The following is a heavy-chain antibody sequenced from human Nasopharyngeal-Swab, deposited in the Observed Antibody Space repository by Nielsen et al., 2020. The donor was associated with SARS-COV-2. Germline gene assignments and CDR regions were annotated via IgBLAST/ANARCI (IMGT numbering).Heavy chain of an antibody. CDR3: AKEGATGWFDP. V-gene: IGHV4-59*11. CDR1: RVSITSQY. CDR2: ICHNSGT. Sequence: SETLSPTCTVSRVSITSQYWSWIRQPPGKGLEWIGYICHNSGTSYNPSLKSRVTMFMDTSKNQFSLRLRSVTAADTAVYYCAKEGATGWFDPWGQGTLVTVSS. J-gene: IGHJ5*02.